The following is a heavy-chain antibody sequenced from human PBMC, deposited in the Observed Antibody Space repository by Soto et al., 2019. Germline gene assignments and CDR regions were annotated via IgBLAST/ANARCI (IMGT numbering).Heavy chain of an antibody. V-gene: IGHV3-23*01. CDR2: ISGSGGST. D-gene: IGHD3-3*01. CDR3: AKGVIFGVVPLYADSEMDV. J-gene: IGHJ6*04. CDR1: GFTFSSYA. Sequence: PGGSLRLSCAASGFTFSSYAMSWVRQAPGKGLEWVSAISGSGGSTYYADSVKGRFTISRDNSKNTLYLQMNSLRAEDTAVYYCAKGVIFGVVPLYADSEMDVWGKGTTVTVSS.